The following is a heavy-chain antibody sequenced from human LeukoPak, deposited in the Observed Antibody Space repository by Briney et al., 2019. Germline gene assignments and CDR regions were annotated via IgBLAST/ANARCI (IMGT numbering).Heavy chain of an antibody. V-gene: IGHV1-46*01. CDR1: GYTFTSYH. D-gene: IGHD6-13*01. Sequence: ASVKVSCKASGYTFTSYHMHWVRQAPGQGLEWMGIINPSGGSTSYAQKFEGRVTMTRDMSTSTAYMELSSLRSEDTAVYYCARDRSLYSSTWYVPRDGFDIWGQGTMVTVSS. CDR3: ARDRSLYSSTWYVPRDGFDI. CDR2: INPSGGST. J-gene: IGHJ3*02.